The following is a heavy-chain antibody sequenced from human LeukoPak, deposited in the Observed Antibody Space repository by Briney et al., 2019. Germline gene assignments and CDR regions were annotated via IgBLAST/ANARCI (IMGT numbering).Heavy chain of an antibody. CDR1: GYTFTSYG. V-gene: IGHV1-18*01. CDR3: ARDPGYDSTPVDI. J-gene: IGHJ3*02. D-gene: IGHD3-22*01. Sequence: ASVKVSCKASGYTFTSYGISWVRQAPGQGLEWMGWISGYNGNTNYAQNLQGRVTMTRDTSISTAYMELSRLRSDDTAVYYCARDPGYDSTPVDIWGQGTMVTVSS. CDR2: ISGYNGNT.